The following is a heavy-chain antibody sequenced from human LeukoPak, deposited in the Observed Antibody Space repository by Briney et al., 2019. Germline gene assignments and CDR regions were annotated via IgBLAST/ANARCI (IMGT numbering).Heavy chain of an antibody. CDR2: ILGSGKTI. V-gene: IGHV3-48*03. J-gene: IGHJ3*01. CDR1: GFTFSRYE. Sequence: GGSLRLSCTASGFTFSRYEMNWVRQAPGKGLEWVSYILGSGKTIYYADSVKGRFTISRDNDKKSLSLQMNSLTAEDPAIYYCARDPYSSGWPDPMVFDVWGRGTLVTVSS. D-gene: IGHD6-19*01. CDR3: ARDPYSSGWPDPMVFDV.